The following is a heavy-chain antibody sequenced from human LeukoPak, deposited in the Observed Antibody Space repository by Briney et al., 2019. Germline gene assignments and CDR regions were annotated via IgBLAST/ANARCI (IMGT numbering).Heavy chain of an antibody. Sequence: SETLSLTCTVSGGSISGSSYYWGWIRQPPGKGLEWIGSIYYSGSTYYNPSLKSRVTISVDTSKNQFSLKLSSVTAADTAVYYCASSTGDYFDYWGQGTLVTVSS. V-gene: IGHV4-39*07. CDR3: ASSTGDYFDY. D-gene: IGHD1-14*01. CDR1: GGSISGSSYY. J-gene: IGHJ4*02. CDR2: IYYSGST.